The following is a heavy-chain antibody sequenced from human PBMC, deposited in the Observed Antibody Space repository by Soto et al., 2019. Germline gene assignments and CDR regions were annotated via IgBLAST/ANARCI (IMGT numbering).Heavy chain of an antibody. CDR1: GGSISSYY. V-gene: IGHV4-59*08. Sequence: PSETLSLTCTVSGGSISSYYWSWIRQPPGKGLEWIGYIYYSGSTNYNPSLKSRVTISVDTSKNQFSLKLSSVTAADAAVYYCARSGDILTGYYYYYGMDVWGQGTTVTVSS. D-gene: IGHD3-9*01. J-gene: IGHJ6*02. CDR3: ARSGDILTGYYYYYGMDV. CDR2: IYYSGST.